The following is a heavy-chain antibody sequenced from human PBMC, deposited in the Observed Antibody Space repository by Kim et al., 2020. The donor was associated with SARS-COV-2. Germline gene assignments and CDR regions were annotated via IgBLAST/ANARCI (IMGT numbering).Heavy chain of an antibody. CDR1: GGSISSYY. CDR3: ARRVGRTLDY. CDR2: IYYSGST. J-gene: IGHJ4*02. D-gene: IGHD1-26*01. V-gene: IGHV4-59*08. Sequence: SETLSLTCTVSGGSISSYYWSWIRQPPGKGLEWIGYIYYSGSTNYNPSLKSRVTISVYTSKNQFSLKLSSVTAADTAVYYCARRVGRTLDYWGQGTLVTVSS.